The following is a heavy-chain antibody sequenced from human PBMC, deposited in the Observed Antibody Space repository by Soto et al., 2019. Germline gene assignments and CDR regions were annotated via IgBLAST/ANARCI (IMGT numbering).Heavy chain of an antibody. CDR2: ISGSGNTI. CDR1: GFTFSSYE. V-gene: IGHV3-48*03. Sequence: EVQLVESGGGLVQPGGSLRLSCAASGFTFSSYEMNWVRQAPGKGLEWVSYISGSGNTIYYADSVKGRFTISRDNAKNSLYPQMNSLRAEDTAVYSCARGRLNWVYWGQGTLVTVSS. J-gene: IGHJ4*02. CDR3: ARGRLNWVY. D-gene: IGHD3-16*01.